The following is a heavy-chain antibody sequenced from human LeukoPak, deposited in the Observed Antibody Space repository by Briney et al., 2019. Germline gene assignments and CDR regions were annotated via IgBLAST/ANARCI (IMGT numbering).Heavy chain of an antibody. D-gene: IGHD3-16*01. J-gene: IGHJ3*02. V-gene: IGHV1-2*02. CDR3: ARGWGNTGRNAFDI. CDR1: GYTFTGYY. CDR2: INPNSGGT. Sequence: RVASVKVSCKASGYTFTGYYMHWVRQAPGQGLEWMGWINPNSGGTNYAQKFQGRVTMTRDTSISTAYMELSRLRSDGTAVYYCARGWGNTGRNAFDIWGQGTMVTVSS.